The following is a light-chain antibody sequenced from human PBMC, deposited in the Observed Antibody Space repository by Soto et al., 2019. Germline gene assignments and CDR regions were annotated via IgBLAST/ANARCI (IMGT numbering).Light chain of an antibody. CDR1: SSDVGGYNY. CDR2: DVK. CDR3: YSYAGSYTLV. J-gene: IGLJ1*01. V-gene: IGLV2-11*01. Sequence: QSALTQPRSVSGSPGQSVTISCTGTSSDVGGYNYVTWYQQHPGRAPKVMIYDVKTRPSGVPDRFSGSKSGNTASLTISELQAEDEADYYCYSYAGSYTLVFGTGTKVTVL.